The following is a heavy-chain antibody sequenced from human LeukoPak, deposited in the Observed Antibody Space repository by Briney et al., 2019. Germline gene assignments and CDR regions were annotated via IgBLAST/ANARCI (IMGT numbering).Heavy chain of an antibody. CDR2: INHSGST. CDR1: GVSFSGYY. D-gene: IGHD6-13*01. J-gene: IGHJ5*02. V-gene: IGHV4-34*01. CDR3: ARVPMARIEAAGTGSNWFDP. Sequence: SETLSLTRAVSGVSFSGYYWSWVRQPPGKRLEWFGEINHSGSTNYNPSLQPRVTISVDTSKNQFSLKLSSVTAADTAVYYCARVPMARIEAAGTGSNWFDPWGQGTLVTVSS.